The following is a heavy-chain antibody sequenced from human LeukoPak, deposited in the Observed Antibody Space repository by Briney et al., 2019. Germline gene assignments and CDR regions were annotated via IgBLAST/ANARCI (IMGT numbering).Heavy chain of an antibody. CDR1: GYTFTSYG. V-gene: IGHV1-18*01. D-gene: IGHD3-3*01. CDR2: ISAYNGNT. CDR3: ARDIYDFWSGQRFDP. J-gene: IGHJ5*02. Sequence: ASVKVSCKASGYTFTSYGISWVRQAPGQGLEWMGWISAYNGNTNYAQKLQGRVTMTTDTSTSTAYMELRSLRSDDTAVYYCARDIYDFWSGQRFDPWGQGTLVTVSS.